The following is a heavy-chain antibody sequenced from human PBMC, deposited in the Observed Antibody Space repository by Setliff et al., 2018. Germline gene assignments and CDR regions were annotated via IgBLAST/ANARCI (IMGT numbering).Heavy chain of an antibody. CDR2: ISPHTGGT. V-gene: IGHV1-2*06. D-gene: IGHD3-3*01. Sequence: ASVKVSCKASGYTFTSYDINWVRQAPGQGLEWMGRISPHTGGTNSAQKFQGRVTMTRDTSVSTVYMELNSLRSDDTAVYYCVRAGFDAISNGLDYWGQGTLVTVSS. CDR1: GYTFTSYD. CDR3: VRAGFDAISNGLDY. J-gene: IGHJ4*02.